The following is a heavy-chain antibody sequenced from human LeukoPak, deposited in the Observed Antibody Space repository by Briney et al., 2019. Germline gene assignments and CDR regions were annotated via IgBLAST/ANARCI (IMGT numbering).Heavy chain of an antibody. Sequence: GGSPRLSCAASGFTFSSYWMSWVRQAPGVGLEWVANIKQDGSEKYYVDSVKGRFTISRDNAKNSLYLQMNSLRAEDTAVYYCARDRWAAAASYYFDYWGQGTLVTVSS. D-gene: IGHD6-13*01. J-gene: IGHJ4*02. CDR2: IKQDGSEK. CDR1: GFTFSSYW. CDR3: ARDRWAAAASYYFDY. V-gene: IGHV3-7*01.